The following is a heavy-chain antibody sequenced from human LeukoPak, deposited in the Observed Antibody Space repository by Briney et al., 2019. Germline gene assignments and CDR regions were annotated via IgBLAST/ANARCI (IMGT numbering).Heavy chain of an antibody. J-gene: IGHJ4*02. CDR1: GGSISSSSYY. D-gene: IGHD1-26*01. Sequence: SGTLSLTCTISGGSISSSSYYWGWIRQPPGKGLEWIGSIYDSGSTYYNPSLQSRVTISVDTSKNHFSLKLSSVTAADTAVYYCARSQVGATLYQFDFWGQGTLVTVSS. V-gene: IGHV4-39*02. CDR2: IYDSGST. CDR3: ARSQVGATLYQFDF.